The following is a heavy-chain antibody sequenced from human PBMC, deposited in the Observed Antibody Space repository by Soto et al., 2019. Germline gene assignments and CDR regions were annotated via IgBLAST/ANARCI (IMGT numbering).Heavy chain of an antibody. J-gene: IGHJ4*02. CDR2: IYYSGST. V-gene: IGHV4-30-4*01. Sequence: SETLSLTCTVSGGSISSGDYYWSWIRQPPGKGLEWIGYIYYSGSTYYNPSLKSRVTISVDTSKNQFSLKLSSVTAADTAVYYCARGWTTVTTFGYWGKGTLVT. D-gene: IGHD4-17*01. CDR3: ARGWTTVTTFGY. CDR1: GGSISSGDYY.